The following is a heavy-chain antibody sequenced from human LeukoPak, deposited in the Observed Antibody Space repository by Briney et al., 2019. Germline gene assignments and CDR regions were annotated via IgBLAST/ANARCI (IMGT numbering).Heavy chain of an antibody. CDR1: GFTFSSYA. Sequence: GRSLRLSCAASGFTFSSYAMSWVRQAPGKGLEWVSAISGSGGSTYYADSVKGRFTISRDNSKNTLYLQMNSLRAEDTAVYYCASDNSSGWYYFDYWGQGTLVTVSS. CDR3: ASDNSSGWYYFDY. V-gene: IGHV3-23*01. D-gene: IGHD6-19*01. CDR2: ISGSGGST. J-gene: IGHJ4*02.